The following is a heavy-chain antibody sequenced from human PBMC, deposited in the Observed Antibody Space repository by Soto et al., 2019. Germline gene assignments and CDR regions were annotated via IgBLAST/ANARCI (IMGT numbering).Heavy chain of an antibody. CDR3: EKVVVSGCLAYDALDM. CDR2: IRRHTSVT. CDR1: GLTLSTSS. D-gene: IGHD3-22*01. Sequence: GGSLRLSCAAFGLTLSTSSMNWVRQAPGRGLEWISYIRRHTSVTAYADSVKGRFTISRDSSKNSLYLQMDSLRVEDTAVYYCEKVVVSGCLAYDALDMWVQVRMVTV. V-gene: IGHV3-48*01. J-gene: IGHJ3*02.